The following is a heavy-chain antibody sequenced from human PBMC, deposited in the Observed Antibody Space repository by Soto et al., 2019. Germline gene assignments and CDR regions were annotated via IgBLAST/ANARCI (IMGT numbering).Heavy chain of an antibody. CDR3: AAERKRSSWVNYYYYGMDV. J-gene: IGHJ6*02. CDR1: GFTFTSSG. Sequence: GASLKLSCKASGFTFTSSGMQWVRQARGQRLEWIGWIVVGSGNTNYAQKFQERVTITRDMSTSTAYMELSSLRSEDTAVYYCAAERKRSSWVNYYYYGMDVWG. CDR2: IVVGSGNT. V-gene: IGHV1-58*02. D-gene: IGHD6-13*01.